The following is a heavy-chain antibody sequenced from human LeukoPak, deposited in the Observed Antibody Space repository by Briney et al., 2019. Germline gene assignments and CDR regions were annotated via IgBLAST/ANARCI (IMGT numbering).Heavy chain of an antibody. J-gene: IGHJ3*02. CDR3: ARGQYDSGSRYDI. V-gene: IGHV4-59*01. D-gene: IGHD3-10*01. CDR1: GGSISSYY. Sequence: SETLSLTCTVSGGSISSYYWSWIRQPPGKGLEWIGYIYYTGSTDYNPSLKSRVTMSVDTSKNQFSLKLSSVTAADTAVYYCARGQYDSGSRYDIWGQGTMVTVSS. CDR2: IYYTGST.